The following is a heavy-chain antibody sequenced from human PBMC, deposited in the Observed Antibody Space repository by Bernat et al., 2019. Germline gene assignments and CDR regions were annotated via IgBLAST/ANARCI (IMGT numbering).Heavy chain of an antibody. CDR1: GFTFDDYG. J-gene: IGHJ4*02. D-gene: IGHD3-10*01. CDR3: AGGIRKGLWFGEAPLDDD. CDR2: INWNSGST. V-gene: IGHV3-20*04. Sequence: EVQLVESGGGVVRPGGSLRLSCAASGFTFDDYGMSWVRQAPGKGLEWVSGINWNSGSTGYADSVKGRFTISRDNAKNSLYLQMNSLRAEDTALYYCAGGIRKGLWFGEAPLDDDWGQGTLVTVSS.